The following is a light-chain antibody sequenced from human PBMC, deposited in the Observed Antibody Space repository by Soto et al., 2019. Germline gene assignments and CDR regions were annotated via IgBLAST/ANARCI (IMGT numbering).Light chain of an antibody. CDR3: CSYAGDYMFV. CDR1: NSDLGSYNL. Sequence: QSALTQPASVSGSPGQSITISCTETNSDLGSYNLVSWFQQHPGKVPKVMIYEGTKRPSGVSDRFSGSKSDNTASLTISGDQAEDEGDYYCCSYAGDYMFVFATGTKLTVL. CDR2: EGT. V-gene: IGLV2-23*01. J-gene: IGLJ1*01.